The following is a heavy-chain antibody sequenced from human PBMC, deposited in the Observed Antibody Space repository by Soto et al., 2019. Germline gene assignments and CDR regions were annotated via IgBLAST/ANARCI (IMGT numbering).Heavy chain of an antibody. CDR1: GYSFTSYW. J-gene: IGHJ4*02. V-gene: IGHV5-10-1*01. D-gene: IGHD6-19*01. Sequence: PGESLKVSCKGSGYSFTSYWICGVRQMPGKGLDWMGRIDPSDSYTNYSPSLQGHVTISADKSISTAYLQWSSLKASDTAMYYCARRSWLVAYDYRGQGTLVTVFS. CDR3: ARRSWLVAYDY. CDR2: IDPSDSYT.